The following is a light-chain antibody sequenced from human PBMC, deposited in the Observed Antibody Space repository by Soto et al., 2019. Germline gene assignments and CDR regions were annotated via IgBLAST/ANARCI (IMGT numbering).Light chain of an antibody. J-gene: IGKJ5*01. Sequence: EIVLTQSPGTLSLSPGERATLSCRASQSVSSSYLAWYQQKPGQAPRLLIYGASSRATGIPDRFSGSGSGTDFTLTISRLEPEDFAVYYCQQYGSSPPIPFGPETGLEVK. CDR2: GAS. CDR1: QSVSSSY. V-gene: IGKV3-20*01. CDR3: QQYGSSPPIP.